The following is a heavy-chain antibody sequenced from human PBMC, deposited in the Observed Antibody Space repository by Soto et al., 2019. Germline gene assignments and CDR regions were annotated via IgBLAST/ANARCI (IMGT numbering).Heavy chain of an antibody. V-gene: IGHV4-34*01. Sequence: QVQLQQWGAGLLKTSETLSLTCAVYGGSLSGYYWSWIRKPPGKGLEWIGEINQSGNTKYNPSLKSRVTISVDTSKNQFSLKLSSVTAADTAVYYCGSPGHVDYWGQGTLVTVSS. CDR2: INQSGNT. J-gene: IGHJ4*02. CDR3: GSPGHVDY. CDR1: GGSLSGYY.